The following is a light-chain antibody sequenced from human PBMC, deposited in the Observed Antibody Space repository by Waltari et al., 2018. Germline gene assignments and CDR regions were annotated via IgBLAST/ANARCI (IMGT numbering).Light chain of an antibody. CDR1: QTISNH. J-gene: IGKJ2*01. V-gene: IGKV1-39*01. CDR3: QHSDGPSP. Sequence: DIQMTQSPSSLSASVGDRVTITCRASQTISNHLNWYQHKPGQAPRLLIFGVSSLRGGVPSRFRGSGSETDFTITISGLQPEDLATYYCQHSDGPSPFGQGTKLEIK. CDR2: GVS.